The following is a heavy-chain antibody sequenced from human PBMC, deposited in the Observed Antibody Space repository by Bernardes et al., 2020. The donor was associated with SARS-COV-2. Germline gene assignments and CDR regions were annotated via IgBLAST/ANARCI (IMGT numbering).Heavy chain of an antibody. J-gene: IGHJ6*02. CDR1: GFSVNDNS. CDR2: IYSADNT. Sequence: GGSLRLSCAASGFSVNDNSMSWVRQAPGRGLEWVSVIYSADNTYYGDSVQGRFTISRDNSKNTVYLQMNGLRVEDSAVYYCARAHNDYDSSAYYKAHYYHMDVWGQGTTVTVSS. CDR3: ARAHNDYDSSAYYKAHYYHMDV. V-gene: IGHV3-53*01. D-gene: IGHD3-22*01.